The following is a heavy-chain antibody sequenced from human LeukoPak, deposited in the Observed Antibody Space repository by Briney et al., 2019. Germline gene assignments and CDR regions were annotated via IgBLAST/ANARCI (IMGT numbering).Heavy chain of an antibody. D-gene: IGHD2-8*02. Sequence: PGGSLRLSCAASGFTFTGFSIHWVRQPPGKGLEWVALISYDGSNTYYADSVKGRFTISRDNSKNTLYLQMNSLRVEDTAVYYCARDIEAGGDAFDIWGQGTLVSVSS. V-gene: IGHV3-30*14. CDR2: ISYDGSNT. CDR3: ARDIEAGGDAFDI. CDR1: GFTFTGFS. J-gene: IGHJ3*02.